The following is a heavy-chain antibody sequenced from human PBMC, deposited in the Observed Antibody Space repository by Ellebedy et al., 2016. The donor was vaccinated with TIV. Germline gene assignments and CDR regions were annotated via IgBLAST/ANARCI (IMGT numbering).Heavy chain of an antibody. D-gene: IGHD4-17*01. Sequence: PGGSLRLSCAASGFTFSSYLMHWVRQAPGKGLVWVSRINNDGSSTNYADSVKGRFTISRDNAKNTLYLQMNSLRAEDTGVYYCARARDYGDPACQFDSWGQGTLVTVSS. CDR3: ARARDYGDPACQFDS. CDR1: GFTFSSYL. V-gene: IGHV3-74*01. CDR2: INNDGSST. J-gene: IGHJ4*02.